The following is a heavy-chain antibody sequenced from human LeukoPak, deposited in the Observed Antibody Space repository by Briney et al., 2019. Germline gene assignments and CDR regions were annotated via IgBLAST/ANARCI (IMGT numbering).Heavy chain of an antibody. D-gene: IGHD1-26*01. CDR1: GFTFSTSE. CDR2: ISTSAGTI. Sequence: GGSLRLSCAASGFTFSTSEMNWVRQAPGKGLEWVSSISTSAGTIYYADSVKGRFTVSRDNAKNSLYLQMNSLRAEDTAVYYCARKGYTGNYLYFDYWGQGTLVTVSS. J-gene: IGHJ4*02. V-gene: IGHV3-48*03. CDR3: ARKGYTGNYLYFDY.